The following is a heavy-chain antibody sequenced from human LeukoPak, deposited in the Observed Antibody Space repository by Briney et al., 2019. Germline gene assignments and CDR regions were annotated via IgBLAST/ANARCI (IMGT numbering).Heavy chain of an antibody. Sequence: PSETLSLTCAVSGGSITCHSWWSWVRQPPGKGLEWMGEIYHGGDTNYDPSVKSRVTMSVDKSKNRFSLNLRSVTAADTAIYYCASHVTVLGTRGFDYWGQGILVTVSS. CDR2: IYHGGDT. CDR1: GGSITCHSW. V-gene: IGHV4-4*02. D-gene: IGHD6-19*01. CDR3: ASHVTVLGTRGFDY. J-gene: IGHJ4*02.